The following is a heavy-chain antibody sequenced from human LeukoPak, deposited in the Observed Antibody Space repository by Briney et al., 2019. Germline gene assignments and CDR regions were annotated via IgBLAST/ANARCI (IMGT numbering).Heavy chain of an antibody. J-gene: IGHJ3*02. D-gene: IGHD6-13*01. CDR1: GYTFTGYY. CDR3: ARVGRVDAFDI. Sequence: ASVKVSCKASGYTFTGYYMHWVRQAPGQGLEWMGWINPNSGGTNYAEKGQGRVTMTRDTSISTAYRELSRLRSDDTSAYDGARVGRVDAFDIWGEGTMVTVSS. V-gene: IGHV1-2*02. CDR2: INPNSGGT.